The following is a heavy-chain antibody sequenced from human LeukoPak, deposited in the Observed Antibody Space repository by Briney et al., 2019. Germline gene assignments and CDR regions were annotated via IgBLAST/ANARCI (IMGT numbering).Heavy chain of an antibody. CDR2: IRYDGSNK. Sequence: QPGGSLRLSCVASVFTFNTYGMHWVRQAPGRGLEWVAFIRYDGSNKYYADSVKGRFTISRDNSKNTLYLQMNSLRAEDTAVYYCAKDESITWPYVWGSLAARRLAGFDYWGQGTLVTVSS. CDR3: AKDESITWPYVWGSLAARRLAGFDY. V-gene: IGHV3-30*02. CDR1: VFTFNTYG. D-gene: IGHD3-16*01. J-gene: IGHJ4*02.